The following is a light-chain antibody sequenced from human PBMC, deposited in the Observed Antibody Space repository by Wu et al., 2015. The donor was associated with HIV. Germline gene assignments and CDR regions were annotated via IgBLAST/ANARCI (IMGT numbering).Light chain of an antibody. V-gene: IGKV3-20*01. J-gene: IGKJ4*01. Sequence: EIVLTQSPATLSVSPGERATLSCRASQSVSSNLAWYQQRPGQAPRLLIYGASTRATGVPARFSGSASGTDFTLTISRLEPEDFAVYYCQQYAISPLTFGGGTKVEIK. CDR2: GAS. CDR1: QSVSSN. CDR3: QQYAISPLT.